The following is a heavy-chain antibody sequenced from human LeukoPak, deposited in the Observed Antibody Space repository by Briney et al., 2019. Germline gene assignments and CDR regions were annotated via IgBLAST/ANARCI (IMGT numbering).Heavy chain of an antibody. V-gene: IGHV4-34*01. D-gene: IGHD2-15*01. CDR3: ARQVVVVVAAFRYYYYGMDV. CDR1: GGSFSGYY. CDR2: INHSGST. J-gene: IGHJ6*02. Sequence: PSETLSLTCAVYGGSFSGYYWSWIRQPPGKGLEWIGEINHSGSTNYNPSLKSRVTISVDTSKNQFSLKLSSVTAADTAVYYCARQVVVVVAAFRYYYYGMDVWGQGTTVTVSS.